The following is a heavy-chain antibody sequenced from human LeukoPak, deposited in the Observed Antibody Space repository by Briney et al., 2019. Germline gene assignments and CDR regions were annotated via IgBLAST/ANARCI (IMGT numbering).Heavy chain of an antibody. V-gene: IGHV4-39*01. J-gene: IGHJ4*02. D-gene: IGHD4-23*01. Sequence: SETLSLTCTVSGGSISSSSYYWGWTRQPPGKGLEWIGSIYYSGSTYYNPSLKSRVTISVDTSKNQFSLKLSSVTAADTAVYYCARLSVANHFDYWGQGTLVTVSS. CDR2: IYYSGST. CDR3: ARLSVANHFDY. CDR1: GGSISSSSYY.